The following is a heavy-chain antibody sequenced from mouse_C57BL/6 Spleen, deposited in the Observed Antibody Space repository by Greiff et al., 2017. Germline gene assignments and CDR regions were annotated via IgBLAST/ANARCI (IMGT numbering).Heavy chain of an antibody. Sequence: VQLQQPGAELVKPGASVKLSCKASGYTFTSYWMHWVKQRPGQGLEWIGMIHPNSGSTNYNEKFKSKATLTVDKSSSTAYMQLSSLTSEDSAVYYCARGGYYDYEDYFDYWGQGTTLTVSS. D-gene: IGHD2-4*01. J-gene: IGHJ2*01. CDR2: IHPNSGST. CDR3: ARGGYYDYEDYFDY. V-gene: IGHV1-64*01. CDR1: GYTFTSYW.